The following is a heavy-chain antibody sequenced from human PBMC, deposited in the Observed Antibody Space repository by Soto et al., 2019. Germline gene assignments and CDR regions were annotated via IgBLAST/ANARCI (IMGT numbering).Heavy chain of an antibody. CDR2: IHSSGST. CDR1: GASMNRYH. J-gene: IGHJ5*02. V-gene: IGHV4-4*07. D-gene: IGHD6-13*01. Sequence: SETLSLTCTVSGASMNRYHWSWIRPPPGKGLEWIGHIHSSGSTNYNPSLKSRVTMSVDTSKNQFSLRLMSLTAADTAVYYCARDQGVAAAGITWFDPWGQGSLVTV. CDR3: ARDQGVAAAGITWFDP.